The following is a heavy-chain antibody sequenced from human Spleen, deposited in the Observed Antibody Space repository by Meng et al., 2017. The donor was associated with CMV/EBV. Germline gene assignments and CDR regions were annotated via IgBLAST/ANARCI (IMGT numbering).Heavy chain of an antibody. CDR2: IYQSGRS. J-gene: IGHJ6*02. D-gene: IGHD6-6*01. Sequence: SETLSLTCTVSGDSIISNDWWNWVRQPPGKGLEVIGEIYQSGRSDYNPSLRGRVTISLDESRNQFSLRLTSVTAADTAVYYCARRGARLNHYYGLDVWGPGTTVTVS. V-gene: IGHV4-4*02. CDR3: ARRGARLNHYYGLDV. CDR1: GDSIISNDW.